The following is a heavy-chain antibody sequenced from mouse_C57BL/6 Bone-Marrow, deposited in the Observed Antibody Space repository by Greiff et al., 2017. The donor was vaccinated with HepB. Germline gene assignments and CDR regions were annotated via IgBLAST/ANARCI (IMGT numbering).Heavy chain of an antibody. Sequence: QVQLKESGPGLVQPSQSLSITCTVSGFSLTSYGVHWVRQSPGKGLEWLGVIWRGGSTDDNAAFMSRLSITKDNSKSQVFFKMNSLLADDTAIYYCAKNLGSSNFYAMDYWGQGTSVTVSS. CDR1: GFSLTSYG. D-gene: IGHD3-1*01. J-gene: IGHJ4*01. CDR3: AKNLGSSNFYAMDY. V-gene: IGHV2-5*01. CDR2: IWRGGST.